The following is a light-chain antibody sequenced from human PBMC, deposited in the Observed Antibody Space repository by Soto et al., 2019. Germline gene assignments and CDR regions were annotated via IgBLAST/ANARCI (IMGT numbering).Light chain of an antibody. CDR1: SSDIGAYSY. CDR3: SSHSGSISFYV. CDR2: DVS. V-gene: IGLV2-14*01. J-gene: IGLJ1*01. Sequence: QSVLTQPASVSGSPGQSITISCTGTSSDIGAYSYVSWYQQHPGKAPKLMISDVSNRPSGISSRFTGSKSGNTASLSISGLQADEEAHYYCSSHSGSISFYVCGTGTKVTVL.